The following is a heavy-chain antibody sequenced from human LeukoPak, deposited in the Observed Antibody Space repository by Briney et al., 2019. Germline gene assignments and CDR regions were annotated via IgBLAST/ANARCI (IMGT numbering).Heavy chain of an antibody. J-gene: IGHJ5*02. CDR2: INPNSGGT. D-gene: IGHD4-17*01. Sequence: ASVKVSCKASGYTFTGYYMHWVRQAPGQGLEWMGWINPNSGGTNYAQKFQGWVTMTRDTSISTAYMELSRLRSDDTAVYYCARGVWATVTTDNWFDPWGQGTLVTVSS. V-gene: IGHV1-2*04. CDR1: GYTFTGYY. CDR3: ARGVWATVTTDNWFDP.